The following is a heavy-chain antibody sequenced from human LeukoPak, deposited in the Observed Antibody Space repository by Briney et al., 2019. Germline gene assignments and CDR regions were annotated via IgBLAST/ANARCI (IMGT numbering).Heavy chain of an antibody. D-gene: IGHD3-10*01. CDR3: ARDHYYGSGSYYKFSALAFDP. Sequence: ASVKVSCKASGYTFTGYYMHRVRQAPGQGLEWMGWINPNSGGTNYAQKFQGRVTMTRDTSISTAYMELSRLRSDDTAVYYCARDHYYGSGSYYKFSALAFDPWGQGTLVTVSS. V-gene: IGHV1-2*02. CDR2: INPNSGGT. J-gene: IGHJ5*02. CDR1: GYTFTGYY.